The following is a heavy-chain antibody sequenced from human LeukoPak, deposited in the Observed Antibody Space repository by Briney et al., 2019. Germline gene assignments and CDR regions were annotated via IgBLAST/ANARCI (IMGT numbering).Heavy chain of an antibody. V-gene: IGHV3-43*02. CDR3: AKDFYCRGGDCYSPFDY. CDR1: GFTFDDYA. CDR2: ISGDGGST. J-gene: IGHJ4*02. D-gene: IGHD2-21*02. Sequence: GGSLRLSCAASGFTFDDYAMHWVRQAPGKGLEWVSLISGDGGSTYYADSVKGRLTISRDNSKNSLYLQMNSLRTEDTALYYCAKDFYCRGGDCYSPFDYWGQGTLVTVSS.